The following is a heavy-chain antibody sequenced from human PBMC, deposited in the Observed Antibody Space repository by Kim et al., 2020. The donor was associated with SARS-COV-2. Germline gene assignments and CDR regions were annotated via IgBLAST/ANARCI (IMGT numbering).Heavy chain of an antibody. D-gene: IGHD6-13*01. Sequence: ASVKVSCKASGYTFTSYGISWVRQAPGQGLEWMGWISAYNGNTNYAQKLQGRVTMTTDTSTSTAYMELRSLRSDDTAVYYCARESAQDSSSWYDVDYWGQGTLVTVSS. CDR2: ISAYNGNT. CDR1: GYTFTSYG. V-gene: IGHV1-18*04. J-gene: IGHJ4*02. CDR3: ARESAQDSSSWYDVDY.